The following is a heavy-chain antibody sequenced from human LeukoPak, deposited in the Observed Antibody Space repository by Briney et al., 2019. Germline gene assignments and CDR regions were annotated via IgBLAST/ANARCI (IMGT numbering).Heavy chain of an antibody. V-gene: IGHV1-8*01. Sequence: GASVKVSCKASGYTFTSYDINWVRQATGQGLEWRGWMNPNSGNTGYAQKFQGRVTMTRNTSISTAYMELSSLRSEDTAVYYCARGPAAGTCIDYWGQGTLVTVSS. D-gene: IGHD6-13*01. J-gene: IGHJ4*02. CDR3: ARGPAAGTCIDY. CDR1: GYTFTSYD. CDR2: MNPNSGNT.